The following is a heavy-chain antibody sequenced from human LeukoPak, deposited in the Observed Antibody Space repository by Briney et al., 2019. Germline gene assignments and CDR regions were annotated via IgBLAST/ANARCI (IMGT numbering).Heavy chain of an antibody. CDR1: GFIFRNYA. Sequence: GGSLRLSCAASGFIFRNYAMSWVRQAPGKGLEWFSAITGSGDTTYYAHSVKGRFTISRDNSKNTLYVEMNTLRAEDTAVYYCAKWGDYDILTGYYVSDFWGQGTLVTVSS. CDR2: ITGSGDTT. D-gene: IGHD3-9*01. V-gene: IGHV3-23*01. CDR3: AKWGDYDILTGYYVSDF. J-gene: IGHJ4*02.